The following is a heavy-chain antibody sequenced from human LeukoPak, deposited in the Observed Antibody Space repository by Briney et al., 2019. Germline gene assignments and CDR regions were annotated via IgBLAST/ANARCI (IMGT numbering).Heavy chain of an antibody. V-gene: IGHV4-34*01. CDR2: INHSGST. Sequence: PSETLSLTCAVYGGSFSGYYWSWIRQPPGKGLEWSGEINHSGSTNYNPSLKSRVTISVDTSKNQFSLKLSSVTAADTAVYYCARVLLAAIDYWGQGTLVTVSS. D-gene: IGHD6-25*01. CDR1: GGSFSGYY. CDR3: ARVLLAAIDY. J-gene: IGHJ4*02.